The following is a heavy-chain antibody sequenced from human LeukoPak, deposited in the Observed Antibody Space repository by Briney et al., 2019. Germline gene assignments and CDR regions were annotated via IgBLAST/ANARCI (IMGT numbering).Heavy chain of an antibody. J-gene: IGHJ4*02. CDR1: GFTVGSSY. CDR3: ARLSGSYYEADY. D-gene: IGHD1-26*01. Sequence: GGSLRLSRAASGFTVGSSYMGWVRQAPGKGLEWVSVIYSGGSTYYADSMKGRFTLSRDNSKNTLYLQMNSLRAEDTAVYYCARLSGSYYEADYWGQGTLVTVSS. CDR2: IYSGGST. V-gene: IGHV3-53*01.